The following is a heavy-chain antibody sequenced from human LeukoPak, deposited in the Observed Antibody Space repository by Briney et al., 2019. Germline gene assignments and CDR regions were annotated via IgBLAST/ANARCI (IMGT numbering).Heavy chain of an antibody. D-gene: IGHD5-18*01. CDR1: GGSISSGSYY. V-gene: IGHV4-39*07. J-gene: IGHJ6*03. CDR3: ARVHDTAMVWTSLDRGRYYYYMDV. CDR2: IYYSGST. Sequence: SQTLSLTCTVSGGSISSGSYYWGWIRQPPGKGLEWIGSIYYSGSTYYNPSLKSRVTISVDKSKSQFSLNLTSVTAADTAVYYCARVHDTAMVWTSLDRGRYYYYMDVWGKGTTVTVSS.